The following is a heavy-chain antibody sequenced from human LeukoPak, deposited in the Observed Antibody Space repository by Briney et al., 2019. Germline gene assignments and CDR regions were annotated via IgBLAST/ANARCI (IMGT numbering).Heavy chain of an antibody. Sequence: ASMKLSCKASGYTFTNFDINWVRQATGQGLEWMGWMNPNTGNAGYAQKFQDRVTITWDASISTAYMDLSSLRSEDTAVYYCARVGYSNSYDYWGQGTLVTVSS. J-gene: IGHJ4*02. CDR2: MNPNTGNA. CDR3: ARVGYSNSYDY. V-gene: IGHV1-8*03. CDR1: GYTFTNFD. D-gene: IGHD4-11*01.